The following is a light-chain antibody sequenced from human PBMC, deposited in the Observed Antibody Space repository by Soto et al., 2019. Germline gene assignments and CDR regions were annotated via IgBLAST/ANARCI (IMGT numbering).Light chain of an antibody. CDR3: HQYGSSPRT. V-gene: IGKV3D-20*01. Sequence: EIVLTQSPATLSLSPGETATLSCGASQSFSSSNLAWYQQKPGLAPRLLIYDASSRATGIPDRFSGSGSGTDFTLTISRLEPEDFAVYFCHQYGSSPRTFGQGTKVEIK. J-gene: IGKJ1*01. CDR2: DAS. CDR1: QSFSSSN.